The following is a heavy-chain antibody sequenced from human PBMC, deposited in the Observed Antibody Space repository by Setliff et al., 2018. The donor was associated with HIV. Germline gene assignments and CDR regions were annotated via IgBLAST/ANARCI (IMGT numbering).Heavy chain of an antibody. Sequence: ASVKVSCKASGYTFTGYYMHWVRQAPGQGLEWMGWITPNSGGTNYAQKFQGRVTMTRDTSISTAYMELSSLTSEDTAVYYCARGKGVGGVIITGGLDVWGKGTTVTVSS. CDR1: GYTFTGYY. CDR2: ITPNSGGT. CDR3: ARGKGVGGVIITGGLDV. V-gene: IGHV1-2*02. J-gene: IGHJ6*04. D-gene: IGHD3-10*01.